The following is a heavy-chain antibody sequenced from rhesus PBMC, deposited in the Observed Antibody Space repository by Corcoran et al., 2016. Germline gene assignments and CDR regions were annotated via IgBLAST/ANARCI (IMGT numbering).Heavy chain of an antibody. CDR2: IAGTNANT. CDR3: ARSCTGGYCYADFDF. V-gene: IGHV4-165*02. D-gene: IGHD2-39*01. J-gene: IGHJ4*01. CDR1: GGSISGYF. Sequence: QVQLQESGPGLVKPSETLSLTCAVSGGSISGYFWNWIRQPPGKGLEWVAAIAGTNANTHNSPTLTNRGTTSRDTTKTQFSWKLSSVAAADTAVYYCARSCTGGYCYADFDFWGQGVVVTVSS.